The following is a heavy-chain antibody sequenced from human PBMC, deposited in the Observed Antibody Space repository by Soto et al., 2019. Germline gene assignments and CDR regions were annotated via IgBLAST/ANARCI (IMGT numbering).Heavy chain of an antibody. Sequence: QITLKESGPTLVKPTQTLTLTCTFSGFSLSTSGVGVGWIRQPPGKALEWLALIYWDDDKRYSPSLKSRLTITKDTSKIQVVLTMTNMDTLDTATYYCPHRGYGDYVSGFDPWGQGTLVTVSS. V-gene: IGHV2-5*02. D-gene: IGHD5-12*01. J-gene: IGHJ5*02. CDR1: GFSLSTSGVG. CDR2: IYWDDDK. CDR3: PHRGYGDYVSGFDP.